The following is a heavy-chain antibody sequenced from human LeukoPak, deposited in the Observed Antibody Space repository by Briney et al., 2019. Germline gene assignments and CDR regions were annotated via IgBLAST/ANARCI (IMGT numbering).Heavy chain of an antibody. CDR2: LSGSGGST. D-gene: IGHD6-19*01. V-gene: IGHV3-23*01. CDR3: AKAPYDSGWLEYLHH. J-gene: IGHJ1*01. CDR1: GFTFRSYN. Sequence: PGGSLRLSCAASGFTFRSYNMNWVRQAPGKGLEWVSGLSGSGGSTYYADSVKGRFTISRDNSKNTLYLQMNSLRAEDTAVYYCAKAPYDSGWLEYLHHWGQGTLVTVSP.